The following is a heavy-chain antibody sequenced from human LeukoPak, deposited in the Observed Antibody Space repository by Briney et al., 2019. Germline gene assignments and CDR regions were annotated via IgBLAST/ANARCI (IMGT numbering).Heavy chain of an antibody. Sequence: PSETLPLTCTVSGGSISSNYWSWIRQPPGKGLEWIGYIYNSGGINYNPSLKSRFAISVDTSKNQFALKLNSVTAADTAVYYCARTSGYTYFDYWGQGTLVTVSS. CDR2: IYNSGGI. V-gene: IGHV4-59*01. CDR1: GGSISSNY. J-gene: IGHJ4*02. D-gene: IGHD5-12*01. CDR3: ARTSGYTYFDY.